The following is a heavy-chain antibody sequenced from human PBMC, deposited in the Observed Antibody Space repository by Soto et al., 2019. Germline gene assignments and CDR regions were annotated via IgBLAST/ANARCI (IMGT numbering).Heavy chain of an antibody. D-gene: IGHD6-13*01. V-gene: IGHV3-7*05. Sequence: EVQLVESGGGLVQPGGSLTLSCAASGFIFRSYWMSWVRQAPGKGLEWVAKIMQDGSEQYYVDSVKGRFIISRDNAKNSXXLQMNSLTAEDTAVYXCXXXGSSRYDFDFWGQGTLVTVSS. J-gene: IGHJ4*02. CDR2: IMQDGSEQ. CDR3: XXXGSSRYDFDF. CDR1: GFIFRSYW.